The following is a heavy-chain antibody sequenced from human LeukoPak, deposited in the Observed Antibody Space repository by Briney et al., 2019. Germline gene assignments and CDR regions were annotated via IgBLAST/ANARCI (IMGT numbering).Heavy chain of an antibody. V-gene: IGHV3-11*01. J-gene: IGHJ6*03. CDR1: GFTFSDYY. CDR2: ISSSGSTI. Sequence: GGSLRLSCAASGFTFSDYYMSWIRQAPGKGLEWVSYISSSGSTIYYADSVKGRFTISRDNARNSLYLQMNGLRAEDTAVYYCGYEIGYYYYMDVWGKGTTVTVSS. CDR3: GYEIGYYYYMDV. D-gene: IGHD2-2*01.